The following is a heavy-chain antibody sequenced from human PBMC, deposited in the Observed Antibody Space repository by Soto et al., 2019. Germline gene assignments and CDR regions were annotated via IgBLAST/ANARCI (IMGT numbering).Heavy chain of an antibody. CDR1: GGSISSGGYS. CDR3: PRSPYSTYYYYYGMDV. Sequence: SETLSLTFAVSGGSISSGGYSWSWIRQPPGKGLEWIGYIYHSGSTYYNPSLKSRVTISVDRSKNQFSLKLSSVTAADTAVYYCPRSPYSTYYYYYGMDVWGQGTTVTVSS. CDR2: IYHSGST. V-gene: IGHV4-30-2*01. J-gene: IGHJ6*02. D-gene: IGHD4-4*01.